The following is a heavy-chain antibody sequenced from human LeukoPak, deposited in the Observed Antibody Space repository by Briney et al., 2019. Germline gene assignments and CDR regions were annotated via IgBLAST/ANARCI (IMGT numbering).Heavy chain of an antibody. D-gene: IGHD5/OR15-5a*01. J-gene: IGHJ6*02. CDR3: ARLRSTRRYYYGMDV. Sequence: PSETLSLICTVSGGSISSYYWSWIRQPPGKGLEWIGYIYYSGSTNYNPSLKSRVTISVDTPKNQFSLKLSSVTAADTAVYYCARLRSTRRYYYGMDVWGQGTTVTVSS. CDR2: IYYSGST. V-gene: IGHV4-59*08. CDR1: GGSISSYY.